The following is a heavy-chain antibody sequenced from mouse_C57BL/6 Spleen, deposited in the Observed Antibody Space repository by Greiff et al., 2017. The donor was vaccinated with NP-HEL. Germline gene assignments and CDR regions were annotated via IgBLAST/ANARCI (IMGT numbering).Heavy chain of an antibody. CDR2: ISDGGSYT. J-gene: IGHJ4*01. CDR1: GFTFSSYA. Sequence: EVQRVESGGGLVKPGGSLKLSCAASGFTFSSYAMSWVRQTPEKRLEWVATISDGGSYTYYPDNVKGRFTISRDNAKNNLYLQMSHLKSEDTAMYDCARGRDSSGYDYAMDYWGQGTSVTVSS. CDR3: ARGRDSSGYDYAMDY. D-gene: IGHD3-2*02. V-gene: IGHV5-4*01.